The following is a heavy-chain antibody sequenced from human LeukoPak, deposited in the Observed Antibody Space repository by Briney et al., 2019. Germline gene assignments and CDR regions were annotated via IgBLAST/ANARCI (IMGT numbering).Heavy chain of an antibody. CDR2: ITGSGGNT. J-gene: IGHJ5*02. V-gene: IGHV3-23*01. CDR1: GFTFSNYA. Sequence: PGGSLRLSCAASGFTFSNYAMSWVRQAPGKGLEWVSAITGSGGNTYYADSVKGRFTISRDNSKNTVFLQMNSLRAEDTAVYYCARDVPHNWFDTWGQGTLVTVSS. CDR3: ARDVPHNWFDT.